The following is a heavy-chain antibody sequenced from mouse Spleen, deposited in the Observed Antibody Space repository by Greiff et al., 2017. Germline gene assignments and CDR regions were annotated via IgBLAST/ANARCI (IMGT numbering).Heavy chain of an antibody. CDR2: IHPSDSDT. D-gene: IGHD2-4*01. V-gene: IGHV1-74*01. J-gene: IGHJ4*01. CDR1: GYTFTSYW. Sequence: QVQLQQPGAELVKPGASVKVSCKASGYTFTSYWMHWVKQRPGQGLEWIGRIHPSDSDTNYNQKFKGKATLTVDKSSSTAYMQLSSLTSEDSAVYYCAIEDYYCDYDVDYYAMDYWGQGTSVTVSS. CDR3: AIEDYYCDYDVDYYAMDY.